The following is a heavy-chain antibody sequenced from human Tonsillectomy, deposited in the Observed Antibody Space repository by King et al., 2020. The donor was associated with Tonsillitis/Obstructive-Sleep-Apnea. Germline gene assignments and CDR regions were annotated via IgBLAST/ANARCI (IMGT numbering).Heavy chain of an antibody. V-gene: IGHV4-39*01. J-gene: IGHJ4*02. D-gene: IGHD1-26*01. CDR3: ARLFTVGATTGFDY. CDR2: IYYSGST. Sequence: QLQESGPGLVKPSETLSLTCTVSGGSISSSSYYWGWIRQPPGKGLEWIGSIYYSGSTYYNPSLKSRVTISVDTSKNQFSLKLSSGTAADTAVYYCARLFTVGATTGFDYWGQGTLCTVSS. CDR1: GGSISSSSYY.